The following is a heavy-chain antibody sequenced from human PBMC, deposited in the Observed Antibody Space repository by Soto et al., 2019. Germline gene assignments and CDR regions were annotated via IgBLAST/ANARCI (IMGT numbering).Heavy chain of an antibody. Sequence: PGGSLRLSCAASGFTFSSYSMNWVRQAPGKGLEWVSYISSSSSTIYYADSVKGRFTISRDNAKNSLYLQMNSLRAEDTAVYYCATRGSGVGKYWGQGTLVTVSS. CDR2: ISSSSSTI. D-gene: IGHD3-3*01. CDR1: GFTFSSYS. CDR3: ATRGSGVGKY. V-gene: IGHV3-48*01. J-gene: IGHJ4*02.